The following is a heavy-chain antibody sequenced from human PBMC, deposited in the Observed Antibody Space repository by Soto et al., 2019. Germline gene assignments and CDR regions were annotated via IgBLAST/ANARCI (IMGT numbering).Heavy chain of an antibody. V-gene: IGHV1-69*01. J-gene: IGHJ2*01. D-gene: IGHD1-26*01. Sequence: QVQLVQSGAEVKKPGSSVKVSCKASGGTFSSYAISWVRQAPGQGLEWMGGIIPFLGTTAYAQEFQGRVTITADGSASTAYMELSSLRSEDTAVYYCATRSGSYHWYFDLWGRGTLVTVSS. CDR2: IIPFLGTT. CDR1: GGTFSSYA. CDR3: ATRSGSYHWYFDL.